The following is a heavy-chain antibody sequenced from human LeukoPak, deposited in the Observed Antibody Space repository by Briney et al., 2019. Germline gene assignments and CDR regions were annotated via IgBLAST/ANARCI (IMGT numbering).Heavy chain of an antibody. CDR1: GFSFSSYC. J-gene: IGHJ4*02. V-gene: IGHV3-30*02. CDR3: ARILDSAWGELGY. Sequence: GGSLRLSCAVSGFSFSSYCMHWVRQAPGKGLEWMAFIRSDGSNKYYADSVKGRFTIPRDNSKNTLYLQMNSLRAEDTAVYYCARILDSAWGELGYWGQGTLVTVSS. CDR2: IRSDGSNK. D-gene: IGHD6-19*01.